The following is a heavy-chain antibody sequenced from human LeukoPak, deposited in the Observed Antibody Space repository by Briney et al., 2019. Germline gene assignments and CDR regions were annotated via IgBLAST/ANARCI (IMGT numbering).Heavy chain of an antibody. Sequence: GGSLRLSCAASGFTFDGYGMSWFRQAPGKGLEWVSGINWNGGSTGYADSVKGRFTISRDNAKNSLYLQMNSLRAEDTALYCCARDIVVVAATHHDAFDIWGQGTMVTVSS. CDR3: ARDIVVVAATHHDAFDI. D-gene: IGHD2-15*01. CDR1: GFTFDGYG. CDR2: INWNGGST. J-gene: IGHJ3*02. V-gene: IGHV3-20*04.